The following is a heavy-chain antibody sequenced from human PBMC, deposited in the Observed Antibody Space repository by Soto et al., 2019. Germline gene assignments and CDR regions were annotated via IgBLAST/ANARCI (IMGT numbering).Heavy chain of an antibody. CDR2: IVVGSGNT. Sequence: QMQLVQSGPEVKKPGTSVKVSCKASGFTFTSSAVQWVRQARGQRLEWIGWIVVGSGNTNYAQKFQERVTITRDMSTSTAYMELSSLRSEDTAVYYCAASHDSSGYKRLRAFDIWGQGTMVTVAS. V-gene: IGHV1-58*01. J-gene: IGHJ3*02. CDR1: GFTFTSSA. CDR3: AASHDSSGYKRLRAFDI. D-gene: IGHD3-22*01.